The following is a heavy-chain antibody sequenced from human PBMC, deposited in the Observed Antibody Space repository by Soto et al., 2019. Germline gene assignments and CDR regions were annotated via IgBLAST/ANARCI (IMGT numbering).Heavy chain of an antibody. CDR3: ARVGAGYCTNGVCYPFDY. J-gene: IGHJ4*02. V-gene: IGHV4-34*01. CDR2: INHSGST. Sequence: QVQLQQWGAGLLKPSETLSLTCAVYGGSFSGYYWSWIRQPPGKGLEWIGEINHSGSTNYNPSLKSRVTISVDTSKNQFSLKLSSVTAADTAVYYCARVGAGYCTNGVCYPFDYWGQGTLVTVSS. CDR1: GGSFSGYY. D-gene: IGHD2-8*01.